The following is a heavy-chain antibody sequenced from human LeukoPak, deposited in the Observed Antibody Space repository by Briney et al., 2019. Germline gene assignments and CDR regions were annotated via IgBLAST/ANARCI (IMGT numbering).Heavy chain of an antibody. Sequence: GGSLRLSCAASGFTFYDYAMHWVRHAPGKGLEWVSGISWNSGSIVYADSVKGRFTISRDNAKNSLYLQMNSLRAEDTALYYCAKGGIQKWLRPYFDYWGQGTLVTVSS. V-gene: IGHV3-9*01. J-gene: IGHJ4*02. D-gene: IGHD5-12*01. CDR3: AKGGIQKWLRPYFDY. CDR1: GFTFYDYA. CDR2: ISWNSGSI.